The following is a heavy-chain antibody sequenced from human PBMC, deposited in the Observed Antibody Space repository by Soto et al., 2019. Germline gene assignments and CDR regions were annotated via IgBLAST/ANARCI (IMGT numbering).Heavy chain of an antibody. D-gene: IGHD2-8*01. CDR1: GFGFSNAW. V-gene: IGHV3-15*01. CDR3: TTDLNGGFDY. CDR2: IKSETDGETT. Sequence: GGSLRLSCAASGFGFSNAWMSWVRQAPGKGLEWVGRIKSETDGETTDYVAPVKGRFTISRDDSKNTLYLQMNGLKIEDTAVYYCTTDLNGGFDYWGRGTLVTVSS. J-gene: IGHJ4*02.